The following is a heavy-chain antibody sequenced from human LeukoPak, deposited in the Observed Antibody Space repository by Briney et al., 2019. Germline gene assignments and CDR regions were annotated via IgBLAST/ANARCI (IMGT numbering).Heavy chain of an antibody. J-gene: IGHJ4*02. CDR1: GGSISSGDYY. V-gene: IGHV4-30-4*01. Sequence: PSETLSLTCTVSGGSISSGDYYWSWIRQPPGKGLEWIGYIYYSGSTYYNPSLKSRVTISVDTSKNQFSLKLSSVTAADTAVYFCARDDGDYNFDYWGQGTLVTASS. CDR3: ARDDGDYNFDY. CDR2: IYYSGST. D-gene: IGHD4-17*01.